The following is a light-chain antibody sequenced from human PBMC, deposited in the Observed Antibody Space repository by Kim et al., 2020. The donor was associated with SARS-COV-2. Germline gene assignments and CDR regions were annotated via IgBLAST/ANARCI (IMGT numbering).Light chain of an antibody. Sequence: LTQPRSVSGSPGQSVTISCTGTGNDVGGYNYVSWYQQHPDKVPKLIMFDVTERPSGVPDRFSGSKSGNTASLTISGLQAEDEADYYCCSFSGTNTGVFGTGTKVTVL. CDR2: DVT. CDR1: GNDVGGYNY. CDR3: CSFSGTNTGV. V-gene: IGLV2-11*01. J-gene: IGLJ1*01.